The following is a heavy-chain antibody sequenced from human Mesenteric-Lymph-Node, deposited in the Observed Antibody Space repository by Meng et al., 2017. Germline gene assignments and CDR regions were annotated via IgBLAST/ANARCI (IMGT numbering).Heavy chain of an antibody. CDR2: IYYTGST. Sequence: QARLQVWVPGLVKPSQTLSLTCTVSGGSINSGDYYWTWIRQPQGKGLEWIGYIYYTGSTYYNPSLKSRVTISMETSKKQFSLRLSSVTVADSAVYYCARNYYFDYWGQGTLVTVSS. V-gene: IGHV4-30-4*01. CDR3: ARNYYFDY. CDR1: GGSINSGDYY. J-gene: IGHJ4*02.